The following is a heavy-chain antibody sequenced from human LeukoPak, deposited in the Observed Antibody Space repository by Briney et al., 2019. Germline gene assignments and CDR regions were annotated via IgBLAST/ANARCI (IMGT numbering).Heavy chain of an antibody. CDR1: GYTFSGYF. V-gene: IGHV1-2*02. D-gene: IGHD1-26*01. CDR3: ARPLKSGNYGRFAP. J-gene: IGHJ5*02. Sequence: ASVKVSCKASGYTFSGYFLHWVRQAPGRGLEWMGWITPNSGGTNYGQKFQGRVTMTRDTSSNTAYMELSSLTSGDTAVYYCARPLKSGNYGRFAPWGQGTLVTVSS. CDR2: ITPNSGGT.